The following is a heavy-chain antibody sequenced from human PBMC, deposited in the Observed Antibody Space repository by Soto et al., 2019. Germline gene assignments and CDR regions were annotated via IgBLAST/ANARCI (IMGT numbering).Heavy chain of an antibody. V-gene: IGHV3-64D*06. Sequence: PGGSLRLSCSTSGFNFERYAMHWVRQAPGKAMEFVSAISSLGGNDFLADSVRGRFSISRDNSKNTVFLQMSSLRPDDSAVYYCVRGLEDYYDFWSGHYEYWGRGILVTVSS. D-gene: IGHD3-3*01. J-gene: IGHJ1*01. CDR3: VRGLEDYYDFWSGHYEY. CDR2: ISSLGGND. CDR1: GFNFERYA.